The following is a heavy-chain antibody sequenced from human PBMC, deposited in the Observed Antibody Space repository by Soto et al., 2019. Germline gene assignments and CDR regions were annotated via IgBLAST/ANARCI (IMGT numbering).Heavy chain of an antibody. D-gene: IGHD3-10*01. CDR2: ISSSGSTI. J-gene: IGHJ5*02. V-gene: IGHV3-48*03. CDR3: SRVQVTMVRGVTLNWFDP. CDR1: GFTFSSYE. Sequence: GGSLRLSCAASGFTFSSYEMNWVRQAPGKGLEWVSYISSSGSTIYYADSVKGRFTISRDIAKNSLYLQMNSLRAEDAAVYYFSRVQVTMVRGVTLNWFDPWGQGTLVTVSS.